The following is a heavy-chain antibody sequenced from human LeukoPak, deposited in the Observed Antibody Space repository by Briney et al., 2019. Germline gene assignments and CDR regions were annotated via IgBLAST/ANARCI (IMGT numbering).Heavy chain of an antibody. CDR3: VKDIDTVGTNAFDI. D-gene: IGHD2-8*02. CDR1: GFTFDNYP. Sequence: PGVSLRLSCAASGFTFDNYPLHWVRQAPGKGLEWVSVISGDGDKTYYAASLRGRFTISRDNTKNSLFLQMNSLTTEDTAFYYCVKDIDTVGTNAFDIWGQGTMVTVSS. CDR2: ISGDGDKT. J-gene: IGHJ3*02. V-gene: IGHV3-43*02.